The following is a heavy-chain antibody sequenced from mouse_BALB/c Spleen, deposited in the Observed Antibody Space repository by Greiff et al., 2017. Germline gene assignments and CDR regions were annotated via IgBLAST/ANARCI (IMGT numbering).Heavy chain of an antibody. CDR2: IDTSDSYT. CDR3: ARGGWDEGAWFAY. D-gene: IGHD4-1*01. J-gene: IGHJ3*01. CDR1: GYTFTDYW. V-gene: IGHV1-69*01. Sequence: QVQLQQSGAELVMPGASVKMSCKASGYTFTDYWMHWVKQRPGQGLEWIGAIDTSDSYTSYNQKFKGKATLTVDESSSTAYMQLSSLTSEDSAVYYCARGGWDEGAWFAYWGQGTLVTVSA.